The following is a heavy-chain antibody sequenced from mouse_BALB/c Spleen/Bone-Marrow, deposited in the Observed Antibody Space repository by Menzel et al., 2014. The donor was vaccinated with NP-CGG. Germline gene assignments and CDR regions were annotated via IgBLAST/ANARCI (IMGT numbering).Heavy chain of an antibody. J-gene: IGHJ4*01. D-gene: IGHD2-4*01. V-gene: IGHV2-6-7*01. CDR2: IWGDGST. Sequence: VQGVESGPGLVAPSQSLSITCTVSGFSLTGYGVSWVRQSPGKGLEWLGMIWGDGSTDYNSALKSRLSISKDNSKSQVLLKMNSLQTDDTARYYCARDSFLITRALDYWGQGTSVTVSS. CDR1: GFSLTGYG. CDR3: ARDSFLITRALDY.